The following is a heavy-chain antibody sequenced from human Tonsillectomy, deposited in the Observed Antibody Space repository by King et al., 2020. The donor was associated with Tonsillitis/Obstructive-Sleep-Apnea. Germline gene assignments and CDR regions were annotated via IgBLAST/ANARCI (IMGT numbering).Heavy chain of an antibody. J-gene: IGHJ6*03. CDR3: ARTGWGAQHYHLDL. D-gene: IGHD1-14*01. CDR2: INTKTGNP. V-gene: IGHV7-4-1*02. CDR1: GYTFTTYA. Sequence: VQLVESGSELKKPGASVKVSCKASGYTFTTYAINWVRQAPGQGLEWMGWINTKTGNPTYAQGFTGRFVFSLDTSVSTAFLQISSLKAEDTAIYYCARTGWGAQHYHLDLWGKGTPVTVSS.